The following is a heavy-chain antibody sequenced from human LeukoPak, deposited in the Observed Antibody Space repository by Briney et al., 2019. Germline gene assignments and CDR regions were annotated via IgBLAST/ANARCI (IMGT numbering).Heavy chain of an antibody. CDR3: TRRPPDYYGMDV. CDR1: GFTFSGSA. CDR2: IRSKANSYAT. Sequence: GGSLRLSCAASGFTFSGSAMHWVRQASGKGLGWVGRIRSKANSYATAYAASVKGRFTISRDDSKNTAYLQMNSLKTEDTAVYYCTRRPPDYYGMDVWGQGTTVTVSS. J-gene: IGHJ6*02. V-gene: IGHV3-73*01.